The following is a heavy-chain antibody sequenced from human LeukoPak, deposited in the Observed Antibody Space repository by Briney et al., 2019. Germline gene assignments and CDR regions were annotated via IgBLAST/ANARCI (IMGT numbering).Heavy chain of an antibody. CDR1: GGSISSSSYY. CDR3: ASGSSGYSDAFDI. J-gene: IGHJ3*02. CDR2: IYYSGST. V-gene: IGHV4-39*07. D-gene: IGHD3-22*01. Sequence: SETLSLTCTVSGGSISSSSYYWGWIRQPPGKGLEWIGSIYYSGSTYYNPSLKSRVTISVDTSKNQFSLKLSSVTAADTAVYYCASGSSGYSDAFDIWDQGTMVTVSS.